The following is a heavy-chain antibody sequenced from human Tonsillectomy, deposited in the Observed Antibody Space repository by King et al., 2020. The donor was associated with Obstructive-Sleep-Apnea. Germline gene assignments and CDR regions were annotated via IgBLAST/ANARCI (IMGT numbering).Heavy chain of an antibody. CDR1: GFIFDDYA. D-gene: IGHD5-18*01. J-gene: IGHJ4*02. Sequence: QLVGSGGGLVQPGRSLRLSCVASGFIFDDYAMHWVRQAPGKGLEWVSGISWNSGSIGYADSVKGRFTISRDNAKNSPYLQMNSLRAEDTALYYCAKDISLDTTFVLQVCFHYWGQGTLVTVSS. CDR3: AKDISLDTTFVLQVCFHY. CDR2: ISWNSGSI. V-gene: IGHV3-9*01.